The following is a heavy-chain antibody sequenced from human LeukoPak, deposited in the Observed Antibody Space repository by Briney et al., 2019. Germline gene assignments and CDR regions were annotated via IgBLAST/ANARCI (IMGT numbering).Heavy chain of an antibody. J-gene: IGHJ4*02. D-gene: IGHD3-22*01. V-gene: IGHV7-4-1*02. CDR2: INTNTGNP. CDR1: GYTFTSYA. CDR3: ARGGTMLEAGRDLDY. Sequence: ASVTVSCTASGYTFTSYAMNWVRQAPGQGLEWMGWINTNTGNPTYAQGFTGRFVFSLDTSVSTAYLQISSLKAEDTAVYYCARGGTMLEAGRDLDYWGQGTLVTVSS.